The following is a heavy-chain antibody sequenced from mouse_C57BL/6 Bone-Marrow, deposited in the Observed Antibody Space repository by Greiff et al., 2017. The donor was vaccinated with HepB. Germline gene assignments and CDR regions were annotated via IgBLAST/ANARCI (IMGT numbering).Heavy chain of an antibody. V-gene: IGHV14-4*01. CDR2: IDPENGDT. J-gene: IGHJ3*01. D-gene: IGHD2-3*01. CDR1: GFNIKDDY. Sequence: EVKLVESGAELVRPGASVKLSCTASGFNIKDDYMHWVKQRPEQGLEWIGWIDPENGDTEYASKFQGKATITADTSSNTAYLQLSSLTSEDTAVYYCTVYDGYYVPFAYWGQGTLVTVSA. CDR3: TVYDGYYVPFAY.